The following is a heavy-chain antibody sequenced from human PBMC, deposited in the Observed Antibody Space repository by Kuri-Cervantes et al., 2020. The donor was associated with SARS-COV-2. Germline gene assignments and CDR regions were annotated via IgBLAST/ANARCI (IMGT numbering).Heavy chain of an antibody. J-gene: IGHJ4*02. CDR2: ISSSSSDM. CDR1: GFTFSYYY. V-gene: IGHV3-11*06. Sequence: GESLKISCAASGFTFSYYYMSGVRQAPGKGLEWVSYISSSSSDMYFADSVKGRFTISRDNAKNSLYLQMNSLRVEDTAVYYCARDVGYYDSKFDYWGQGTLVTVSS. CDR3: ARDVGYYDSKFDY. D-gene: IGHD3-22*01.